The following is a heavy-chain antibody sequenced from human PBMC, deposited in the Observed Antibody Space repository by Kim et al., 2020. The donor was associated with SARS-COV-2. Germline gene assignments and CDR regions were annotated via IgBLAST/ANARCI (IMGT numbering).Heavy chain of an antibody. V-gene: IGHV3-11*01. J-gene: IGHJ6*02. CDR3: ARDQVEVYYDFWSGSYGMDV. D-gene: IGHD3-3*01. Sequence: RFTISRDNAKNSLYLQMNSLRAEDTAVYYCARDQVEVYYDFWSGSYGMDVWGQGTTVTVSS.